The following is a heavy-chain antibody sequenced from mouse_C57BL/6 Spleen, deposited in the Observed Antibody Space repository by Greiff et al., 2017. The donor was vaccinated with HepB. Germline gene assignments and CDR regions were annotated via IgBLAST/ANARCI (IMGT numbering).Heavy chain of an antibody. Sequence: QVTLKVCGPGILQPSQTLSLTCSFSGFSLSTFGMGVGWIRQPSGKGLEWLAHIWWDDDKYYNPALKSRLTISKDTSKNQVFLKIANVDTADTATYYCARIALYYDYGNYYAMDYWGQGTSVTVSS. CDR1: GFSLSTFGMG. CDR3: ARIALYYDYGNYYAMDY. CDR2: IWWDDDK. J-gene: IGHJ4*01. V-gene: IGHV8-8*01. D-gene: IGHD2-4*01.